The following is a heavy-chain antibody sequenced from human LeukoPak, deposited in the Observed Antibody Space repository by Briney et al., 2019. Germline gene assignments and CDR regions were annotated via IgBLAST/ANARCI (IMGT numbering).Heavy chain of an antibody. D-gene: IGHD3-3*01. CDR2: INPDSGGT. V-gene: IGHV1-2*02. Sequence: ASVKVSCKTSGYTFTGYYIQWVRQAPGQGLEWMGYINPDSGGTNYAQEFQGRVTMTRDTSISTAYMELNRLRSDDTAVYYCARTIFVEYYYYMDVWGKGTTVTVSS. J-gene: IGHJ6*03. CDR1: GYTFTGYY. CDR3: ARTIFVEYYYYMDV.